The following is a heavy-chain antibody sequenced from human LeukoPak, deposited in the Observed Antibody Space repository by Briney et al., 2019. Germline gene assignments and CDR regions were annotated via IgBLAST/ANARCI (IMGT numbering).Heavy chain of an antibody. CDR3: ARPYCSSTSCYHWFDP. J-gene: IGHJ5*02. D-gene: IGHD2-2*01. CDR1: GYTFTSYG. CDR2: ISAYNGNT. V-gene: IGHV1-18*01. Sequence: GESLKISCKGSGYTFTSYGISWVRQAPGQGLEWMGWISAYNGNTNYAQKLQGRVIMTTDTSTSTAYMELRSLRSDDTAVYYCARPYCSSTSCYHWFDPWGQGTLVTVSS.